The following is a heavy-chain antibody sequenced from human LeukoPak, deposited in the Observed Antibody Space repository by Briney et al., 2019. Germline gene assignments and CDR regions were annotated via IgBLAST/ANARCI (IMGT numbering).Heavy chain of an antibody. V-gene: IGHV3-7*01. D-gene: IGHD6-25*01. CDR3: ARYQGGGWDV. CDR1: GFTFSTYW. Sequence: GGSLRLSCAASGFTFSTYWMTWVRQSPEKGLEWVANIKQDGSEMYYVDSVKGRFTVSRDNAKNSLYLQMGSLRAEDTAVYYCARYQGGGWDVWGQGTTVTVSS. CDR2: IKQDGSEM. J-gene: IGHJ6*02.